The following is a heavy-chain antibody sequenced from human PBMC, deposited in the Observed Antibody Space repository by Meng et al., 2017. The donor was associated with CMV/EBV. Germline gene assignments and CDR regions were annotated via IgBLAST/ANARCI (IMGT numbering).Heavy chain of an antibody. Sequence: GSGGSVRSGSYYWSWIRQPTGKGVEWIGYIYYSGSTNYNPSLESRVTISVDTSKNQFSLKLSSVTAADTAVYYCARVVLGTGGFDYWGQGTLVTVSS. J-gene: IGHJ4*02. D-gene: IGHD7-27*01. CDR1: GGSVRSGSYY. V-gene: IGHV4-61*01. CDR3: ARVVLGTGGFDY. CDR2: IYYSGST.